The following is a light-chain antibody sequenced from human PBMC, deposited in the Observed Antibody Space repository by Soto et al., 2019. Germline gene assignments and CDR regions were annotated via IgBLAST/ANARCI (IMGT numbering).Light chain of an antibody. J-gene: IGLJ2*01. Sequence: QSVLTQPPSVSAAPGQKVTISCSGSASNIGNNYVSWYQQLPGTAPKLLIYENYERTSGIPDRFSGSKSGTSATLGITGLQTGDEDDYYCGAWDNSLTGGVFGGGTKLTVL. V-gene: IGLV1-51*02. CDR2: ENY. CDR3: GAWDNSLTGGV. CDR1: ASNIGNNY.